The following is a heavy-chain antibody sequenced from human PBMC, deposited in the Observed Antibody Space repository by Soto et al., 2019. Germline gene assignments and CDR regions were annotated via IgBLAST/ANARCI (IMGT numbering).Heavy chain of an antibody. J-gene: IGHJ5*02. CDR2: IYYSGST. CDR1: GGSISSYY. D-gene: IGHD5-12*01. V-gene: IGHV4-59*01. CDR3: ARNHDIAATKDTCFDP. Sequence: PSETLSLTCTVSGGSISSYYWSWIRQPPGKGLEWIGYIYYSGSTNYNPSLKSRVTISVDTSKNQFSLKLSSVTAADTAVYYYARNHDIAATKDTCFDPWGQGTRVTVSS.